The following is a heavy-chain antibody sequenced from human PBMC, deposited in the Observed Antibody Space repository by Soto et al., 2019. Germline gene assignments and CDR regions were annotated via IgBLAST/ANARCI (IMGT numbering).Heavy chain of an antibody. J-gene: IGHJ6*02. D-gene: IGHD2-21*02. CDR3: ARVMCGDCSSYYYYSMDV. CDR1: AFTFSDYY. Sequence: GGSLRLSCAASAFTFSDYYMSWIRQAPGKGLEWVSYISSSGSIIYYADSVRGRFTISRDNAKNSLYLQMNSLRAEDTAVYFCARVMCGDCSSYYYYSMDVWGQGTTVTVSS. V-gene: IGHV3-11*04. CDR2: ISSSGSII.